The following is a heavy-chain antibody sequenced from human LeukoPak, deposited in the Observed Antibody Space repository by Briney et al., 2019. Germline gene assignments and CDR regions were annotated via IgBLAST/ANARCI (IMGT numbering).Heavy chain of an antibody. CDR2: IYYSGST. D-gene: IGHD3-10*01. Sequence: PSETLSLTCTVSGDSINGHYWSWIRQPPGKGLEWIGYIYYSGSTNYNPSLKSRVTISVDTSKNQFSLKLSSVTAADTAVYYCARGVTMGRGVIIPSYYYMDVWGKGTTVTVSS. CDR3: ARGVTMGRGVIIPSYYYMDV. J-gene: IGHJ6*03. V-gene: IGHV4-59*11. CDR1: GDSINGHY.